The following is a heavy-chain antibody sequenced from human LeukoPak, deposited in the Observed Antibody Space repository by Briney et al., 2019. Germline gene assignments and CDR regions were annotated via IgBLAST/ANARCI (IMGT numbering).Heavy chain of an antibody. D-gene: IGHD5-18*01. J-gene: IGHJ4*02. Sequence: SETLSLTCTVSGGSISSYYWSWIRQPPGKGLEWIGYIYYSGSTNSNPSLKSRVTISVDTSKNQFSLKLSSVTAADTAVYYCAGMNYGYRGYYWGQGTLVTASS. CDR3: AGMNYGYRGYY. CDR1: GGSISSYY. CDR2: IYYSGST. V-gene: IGHV4-59*01.